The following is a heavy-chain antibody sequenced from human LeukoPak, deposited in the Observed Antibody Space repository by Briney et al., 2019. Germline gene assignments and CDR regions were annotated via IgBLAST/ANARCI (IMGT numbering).Heavy chain of an antibody. Sequence: PGGSLRLSCAASGFTFSSYEMNWVRQAPGKGLEWVSYISSSGSTIYYPDSEKGRFTISRDKANNSLYLQMNSLRAEDTAVYCCARGKYGSSSLIDYWGQGTLVTVSS. CDR2: ISSSGSTI. CDR3: ARGKYGSSSLIDY. V-gene: IGHV3-48*03. D-gene: IGHD6-6*01. J-gene: IGHJ4*02. CDR1: GFTFSSYE.